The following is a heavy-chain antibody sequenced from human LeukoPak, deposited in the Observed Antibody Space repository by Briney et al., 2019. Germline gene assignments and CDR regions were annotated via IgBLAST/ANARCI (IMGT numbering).Heavy chain of an antibody. CDR2: TYYRSKWSS. J-gene: IGHJ4*02. CDR3: ARSQTGGTFDY. D-gene: IGHD1-26*01. V-gene: IGHV6-1*01. CDR1: GDSVSSKSAA. Sequence: SQTLSLTCAISGDSVSSKSAAWNWTRQSPSRGLEWLGRTYYRSKWSSGYAESVKSRITINPDTSKNLFSLQLESVTPEDTAVYYCARSQTGGTFDYWGQGALVTVSS.